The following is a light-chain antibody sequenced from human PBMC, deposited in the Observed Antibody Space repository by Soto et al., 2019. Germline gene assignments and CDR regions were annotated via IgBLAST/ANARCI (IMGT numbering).Light chain of an antibody. V-gene: IGLV1-40*01. CDR1: SSNIGAGYD. Sequence: QSVLTQPPSVSGVPGQRVTISCTGSSSNIGAGYDVHWYQQLPGTAPKLLIYGNSNRPSGVPDRFSGSKSGTSASLAITGLQAEDEADYYCQSYDSSLSGAVFGGGTKLTVL. J-gene: IGLJ2*01. CDR2: GNS. CDR3: QSYDSSLSGAV.